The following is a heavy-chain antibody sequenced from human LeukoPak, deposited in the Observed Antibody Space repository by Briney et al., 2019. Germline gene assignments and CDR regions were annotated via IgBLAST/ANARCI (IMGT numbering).Heavy chain of an antibody. Sequence: PGGTLRLSCAASGFTFSSYGMSWVRQAPGKGLEWVSAISGSGGSTYYADSVKGRFTISRDNSKNTLYLQMNSLRAEDTAVYYCAKGGGLWFGELYSDYWGQGTLVTVSS. CDR3: AKGGGLWFGELYSDY. CDR2: ISGSGGST. D-gene: IGHD3-10*01. V-gene: IGHV3-23*01. CDR1: GFTFSSYG. J-gene: IGHJ4*02.